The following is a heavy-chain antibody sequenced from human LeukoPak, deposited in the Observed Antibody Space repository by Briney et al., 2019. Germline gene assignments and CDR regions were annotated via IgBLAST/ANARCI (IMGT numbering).Heavy chain of an antibody. CDR2: IRSKANSYAT. D-gene: IGHD4-17*01. CDR3: AKLTVTRNWFDP. Sequence: GGSLRLSCAASGFTFSGSAMHWVRQASGKGLEWVGRIRSKANSYATAYAASVKGRFTISRDDSKNTLYLQMNSLRAEDTAVYYCAKLTVTRNWFDPWGQGTLVTVSS. V-gene: IGHV3-73*01. J-gene: IGHJ5*02. CDR1: GFTFSGSA.